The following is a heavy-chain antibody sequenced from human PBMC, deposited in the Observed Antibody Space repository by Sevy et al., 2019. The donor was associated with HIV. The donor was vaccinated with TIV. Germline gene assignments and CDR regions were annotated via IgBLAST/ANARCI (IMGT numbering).Heavy chain of an antibody. CDR1: GYSISSDDY. J-gene: IGHJ3*02. CDR3: ARTLRGNFETRATAFNI. D-gene: IGHD1-7*01. Sequence: SETLSLTCAVSGYSISSDDYWVWIRQPPGKGLEWIGNIYHSGNTYYNPSLKSRFTMSLDTSMNQFSLRLTSVTAADTAVYYCARTLRGNFETRATAFNIWGQGTMVTVSS. CDR2: IYHSGNT. V-gene: IGHV4-38-2*01.